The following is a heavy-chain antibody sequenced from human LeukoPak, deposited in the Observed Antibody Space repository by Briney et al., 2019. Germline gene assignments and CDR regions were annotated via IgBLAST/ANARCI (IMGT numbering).Heavy chain of an antibody. CDR1: GYTLADYY. Sequence: ASVKVSCKASGYTLADYYIHWVRQAPGQGLEWMGWIYPKSGGTNSAQKFQGRVTMTRDTSISTAYMELSRLKFDDTAGYYCAGGKDYYDSGGHCYGMDVWGQGTTVTVSS. V-gene: IGHV1-2*02. CDR3: AGGKDYYDSGGHCYGMDV. J-gene: IGHJ6*02. D-gene: IGHD3-22*01. CDR2: IYPKSGGT.